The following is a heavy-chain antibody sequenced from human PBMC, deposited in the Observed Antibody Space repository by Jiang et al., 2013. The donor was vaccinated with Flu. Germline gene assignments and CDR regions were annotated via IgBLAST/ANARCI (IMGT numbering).Heavy chain of an antibody. D-gene: IGHD5-18*01. CDR2: IYHSGST. CDR3: ARGDSYGYLGLDY. Sequence: GSGLVKPSQTLSLTCAVSGGSISSGGYSWSWIRQPPGKGLEWIGYIYHSGSTYYNPSLKSRVTISVDRSKNQFSLKLSSVTAADTAVYYCARGDSYGYLGLDYWGQGTLVTVSS. CDR1: GGSISSGGYS. V-gene: IGHV4-30-2*01. J-gene: IGHJ4*02.